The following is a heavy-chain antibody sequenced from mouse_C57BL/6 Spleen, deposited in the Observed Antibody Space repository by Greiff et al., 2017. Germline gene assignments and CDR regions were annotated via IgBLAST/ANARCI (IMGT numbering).Heavy chain of an antibody. V-gene: IGHV1-15*01. CDR2: IDPDTGGT. Sequence: QVQLKESGAELVRPGASVTLSCKASGYTFTDYDMHWVKQTPVHGLEWIGAIDPDTGGTAYNQKFKGKAILTADKSSSTAYMQLSSLTSEDSAVYYCARGTTARFAYWGQGTLVTVSA. CDR1: GYTFTDYD. D-gene: IGHD1-1*01. CDR3: ARGTTARFAY. J-gene: IGHJ3*01.